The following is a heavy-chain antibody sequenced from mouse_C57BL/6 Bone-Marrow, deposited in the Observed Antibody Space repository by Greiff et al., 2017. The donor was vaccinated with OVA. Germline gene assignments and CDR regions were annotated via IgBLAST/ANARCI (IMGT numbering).Heavy chain of an antibody. J-gene: IGHJ2*01. Sequence: QVQLQQSGAELVMPGASVKLSCKASGYTFTSYWMHWVKQRPGQGLEWIGEIDPSDSYTNYNQKFKGKSTLTVDKSSSTAYMHLSSLTSEDSAVYYCARGGGYPFDYWGQGTTLTVSS. V-gene: IGHV1-69*01. CDR2: IDPSDSYT. CDR1: GYTFTSYW. CDR3: ARGGGYPFDY. D-gene: IGHD2-2*01.